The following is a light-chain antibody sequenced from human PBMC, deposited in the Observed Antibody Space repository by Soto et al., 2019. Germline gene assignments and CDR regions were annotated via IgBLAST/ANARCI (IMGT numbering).Light chain of an antibody. CDR1: SSNIGTYA. CDR3: AAWDDSLSGWV. V-gene: IGLV1-44*01. CDR2: GND. J-gene: IGLJ2*01. Sequence: QSVLTQPPSASGPPGQRVTISCSGSSSNIGTYAVNWYQHFPGAAPKLLIGGNDQRPSGVPDRISGSKSGTSASLAISGLQSEDEADYYCAAWDDSLSGWVFGGQTKVTVL.